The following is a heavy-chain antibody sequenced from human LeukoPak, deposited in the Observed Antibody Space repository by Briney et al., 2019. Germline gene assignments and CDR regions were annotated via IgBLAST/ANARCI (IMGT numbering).Heavy chain of an antibody. CDR2: ISGSGGST. V-gene: IGHV3-23*01. Sequence: GGSLRLSCAASGFTFSSYGMSWVRQAPGKGLEWVSAISGSGGSTYYADSVKGRFTISRDNSKNTLYPQMNSLRAEDTAVYYCAKDDEYSSSWGVDYWGQGTLVTVSS. J-gene: IGHJ4*02. CDR1: GFTFSSYG. D-gene: IGHD6-6*01. CDR3: AKDDEYSSSWGVDY.